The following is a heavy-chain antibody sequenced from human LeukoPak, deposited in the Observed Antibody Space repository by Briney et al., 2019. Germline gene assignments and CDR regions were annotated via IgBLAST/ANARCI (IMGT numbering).Heavy chain of an antibody. Sequence: GGSLRLSCAAPGFTVSNNYLSWVRQAPGRGLEWVSSLYSGGTTDYSDSVRGRFTISRDDSKNTVFLQMNNLGADDAAVYYCARVRSISLLGPWWYFDLWGRGTLVSVSS. CDR1: GFTVSNNY. CDR3: ARVRSISLLGPWWYFDL. J-gene: IGHJ2*01. D-gene: IGHD2/OR15-2a*01. V-gene: IGHV3-53*01. CDR2: LYSGGTT.